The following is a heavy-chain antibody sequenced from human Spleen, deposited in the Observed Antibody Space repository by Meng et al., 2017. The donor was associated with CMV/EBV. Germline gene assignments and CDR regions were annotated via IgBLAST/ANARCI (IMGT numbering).Heavy chain of an antibody. CDR1: GGSFSGYY. J-gene: IGHJ6*02. Sequence: SETLSLTCAVYGGSFSGYYWSWIRQPPGKGLEWIGEINHSGSTNYNPSLKSRVTISVDTSKNQFSLKLSSVTAADTAVYYCARQSGVVAAAGTPYYYYYGKDGWGQGTTVTVSS. V-gene: IGHV4-34*01. CDR3: ARQSGVVAAAGTPYYYYYGKDG. D-gene: IGHD6-13*01. CDR2: INHSGST.